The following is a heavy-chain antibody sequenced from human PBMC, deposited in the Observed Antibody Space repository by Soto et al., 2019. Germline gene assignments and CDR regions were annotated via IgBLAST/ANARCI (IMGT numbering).Heavy chain of an antibody. D-gene: IGHD3-10*01. CDR1: GFAVRHNY. CDR3: ARKTDSIPSGGDV. V-gene: IGHV3-53*04. CDR2: IYSGGDT. Sequence: EVQLVESGGGLVQPGGSLRLSCTASGFAVRHNYMTWVRQAPGKGLEWVSLIYSGGDTAYADSVKGRFTISRHTSQNTLYLQMNSLSAEDTAVYYCARKTDSIPSGGDVWGKGTAVTVS. J-gene: IGHJ6*03.